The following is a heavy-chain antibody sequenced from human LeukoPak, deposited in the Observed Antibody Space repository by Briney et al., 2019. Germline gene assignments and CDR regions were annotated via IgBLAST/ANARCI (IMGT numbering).Heavy chain of an antibody. CDR1: GFTFSSYS. D-gene: IGHD2-2*02. J-gene: IGHJ5*02. CDR2: ISSNSSYI. V-gene: IGHV3-21*01. CDR3: ARDHCSSTSCYTGPNWFDP. Sequence: GGSLRLSCAASGFTFSSYSMNWVRQAPGKGLEWVSSISSNSSYIYYADSVKGRFTISRDNAKNSLYLQMNSLRAEDTAVYYCARDHCSSTSCYTGPNWFDPWGQGTLVTSPQ.